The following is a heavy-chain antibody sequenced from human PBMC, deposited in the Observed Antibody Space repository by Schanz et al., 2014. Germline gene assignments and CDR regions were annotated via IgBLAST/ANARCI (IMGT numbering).Heavy chain of an antibody. V-gene: IGHV3-30*03. D-gene: IGHD3-16*01. Sequence: QVQLVESGGGVVQPGRSLRLSCAGSGFSFSDYGMHWVRQAPGRGLEWVAVISYHGSERYYADSVKGRFTISRDNAKNSLYLQMNSLRSADTAVYYCATIGVNDYWRFGXXLWGQGTTVTVSS. CDR1: GFSFSDYG. J-gene: IGHJ6*02. CDR3: ATIGVNDYWRFGXXL. CDR2: ISYHGSER.